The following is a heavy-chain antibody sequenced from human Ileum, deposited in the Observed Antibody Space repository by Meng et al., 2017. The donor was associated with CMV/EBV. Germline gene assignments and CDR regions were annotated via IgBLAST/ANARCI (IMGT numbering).Heavy chain of an antibody. Sequence: QVHLVQSGAEVKNIGASVKVSCKASGYTFSSYSFSWVRQAPGQGLEWMGWISAYNGDIKYAQKFRDRVTMTTDTSTSTAYMDLGGLRSDDTAVYYCARDHASSSQLLDYWGQGTLVTVSS. V-gene: IGHV1-18*04. CDR2: ISAYNGDI. CDR1: GYTFSSYS. D-gene: IGHD6-6*01. J-gene: IGHJ4*02. CDR3: ARDHASSSQLLDY.